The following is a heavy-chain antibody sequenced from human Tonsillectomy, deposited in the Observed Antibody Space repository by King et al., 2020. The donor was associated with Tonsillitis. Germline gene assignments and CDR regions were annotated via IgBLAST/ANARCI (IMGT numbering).Heavy chain of an antibody. CDR2: IYYSGGT. CDR3: ARDYYDNRAKKSPRRGAFDI. V-gene: IGHV4-31*03. CDR1: GGSISSGGYY. J-gene: IGHJ3*02. Sequence: VQLQESGPGLVKPSQTLSLTCTVSGGSISSGGYYWSWIRQHPGKGLEWIGYIYYSGGTYYSPSLKSRVTISVDTSKNQFSLKLRSVTAADTAVYYCARDYYDNRAKKSPRRGAFDIWGQGTMVTVSP. D-gene: IGHD3-22*01.